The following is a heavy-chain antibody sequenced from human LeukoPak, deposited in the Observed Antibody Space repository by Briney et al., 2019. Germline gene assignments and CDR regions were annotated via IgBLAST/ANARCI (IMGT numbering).Heavy chain of an antibody. CDR1: GFTFSSYA. J-gene: IGHJ4*02. Sequence: PGGSLRLSCAASGFTFSSYAMHWVRQAPGKGLEWVAVISYDGSNKYYADSVKGRFTISRDNSKNTLYLQMNSLRAEDTAVYYCARDREWLVDYFDYWGQGTLVTVSS. V-gene: IGHV3-30-3*01. CDR3: ARDREWLVDYFDY. D-gene: IGHD6-19*01. CDR2: ISYDGSNK.